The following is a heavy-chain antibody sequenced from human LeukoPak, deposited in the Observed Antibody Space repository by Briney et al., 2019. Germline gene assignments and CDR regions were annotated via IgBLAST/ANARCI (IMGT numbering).Heavy chain of an antibody. D-gene: IGHD3-9*01. CDR3: ARDDFEYSVHYGMDV. CDR1: GGSISTYY. CDR2: VYRSGNT. V-gene: IGHV4-4*07. J-gene: IGHJ6*02. Sequence: SQTLSLTRSVSGGSISTYYWSWIRQPAGKGLEWIGRVYRSGNTNYNPTLQSRVTMSVDKSKNQISLRLRSVIAADTAVYYCARDDFEYSVHYGMDVWGQGTAVTVSS.